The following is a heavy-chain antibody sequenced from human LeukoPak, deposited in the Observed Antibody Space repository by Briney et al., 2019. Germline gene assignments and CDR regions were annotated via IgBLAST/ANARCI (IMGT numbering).Heavy chain of an antibody. CDR3: ARQRRSSGWPNDY. CDR2: IYPDDSDT. J-gene: IGHJ4*02. CDR1: GYSFTSYL. D-gene: IGHD6-19*01. V-gene: IGHV5-51*01. Sequence: GESLKISCKGSGYSFTSYLIAWVRQMPGKGLEWMGIIYPDDSDTRYSPSFQGQVTITADKSISTAYLQWSSLKASDNAMYYCARQRRSSGWPNDYWGQGTLVTVSS.